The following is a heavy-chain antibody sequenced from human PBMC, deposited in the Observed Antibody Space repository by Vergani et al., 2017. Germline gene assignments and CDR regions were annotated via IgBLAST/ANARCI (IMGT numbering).Heavy chain of an antibody. CDR2: IYTSGST. J-gene: IGHJ4*02. V-gene: IGHV4-61*02. Sequence: QVQLRESGPGLVKPSQTLSLTCTVSGGSISSGSYYWSWIRQPAGKGLEWIGRIYTSGSTNYNPSLKSRVTMSVDTSKNQFSLKLSSVTAADTAVYYCAREKYDFWSGYSGGDYWGQGTLVTVSS. CDR1: GGSISSGSYY. D-gene: IGHD3-3*01. CDR3: AREKYDFWSGYSGGDY.